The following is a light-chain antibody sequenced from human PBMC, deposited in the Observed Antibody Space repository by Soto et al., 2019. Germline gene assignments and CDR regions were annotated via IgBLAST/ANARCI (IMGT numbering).Light chain of an antibody. CDR2: DAS. CDR1: QSVSSY. Sequence: IVLTQSQATLSLSPGERATLSCRASQSVSSYLAWYQQKPGQAPRLLIYDASNRATGIPARFSGSGSGTDFTLTISSLEPEDFAVYYCQQRSNPSGQGTKV. V-gene: IGKV3-11*01. J-gene: IGKJ1*01. CDR3: QQRSNP.